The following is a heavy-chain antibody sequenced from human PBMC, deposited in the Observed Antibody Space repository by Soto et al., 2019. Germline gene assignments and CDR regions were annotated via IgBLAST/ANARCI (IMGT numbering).Heavy chain of an antibody. D-gene: IGHD6-19*01. V-gene: IGHV3-74*01. CDR3: VRESGVAADC. CDR1: GFTFDSHW. J-gene: IGHJ4*02. CDR2: IKTDGYAA. Sequence: ESGGVLVQPGGCLRLSCVASGFTFDSHWMHWVRQAPGEGLVWVSRIKTDGYAAAYADSVKGRFTILRDNTKNTVYLQMNSLRAEDTAVYFCVRESGVAADCWGQGTLVTVSS.